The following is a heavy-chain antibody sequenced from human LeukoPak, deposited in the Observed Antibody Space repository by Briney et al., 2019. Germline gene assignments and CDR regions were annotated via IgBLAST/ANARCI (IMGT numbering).Heavy chain of an antibody. V-gene: IGHV3-48*03. CDR3: ARLRYCSSTSCSDAEGWFDP. Sequence: GGSLRLSCAASGFTISSYEMNWVRQAPGKGLEWVSYISSSGSTIYYADSVKGRFTISRDNAKNSLYLQMNSLRAEDTAVYYCARLRYCSSTSCSDAEGWFDPWGQGTLVTVSS. CDR2: ISSSGSTI. CDR1: GFTISSYE. D-gene: IGHD2-2*01. J-gene: IGHJ5*02.